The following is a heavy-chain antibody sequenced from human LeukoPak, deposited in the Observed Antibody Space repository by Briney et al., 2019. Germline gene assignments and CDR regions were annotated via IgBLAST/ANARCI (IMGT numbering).Heavy chain of an antibody. V-gene: IGHV3-30*14. J-gene: IGHJ4*02. CDR2: ISYDGSNK. D-gene: IGHD5-12*01. CDR1: GFTFSSYA. CDR3: ARGPSGYHNT. Sequence: GGSLRLSCAASGFTFSSYAMHWVRQAPGKGLEWVAVISYDGSNKYYADSVKGRFTISRDNSKNTLYLQMNSLRAEDTAVYYCARGPSGYHNTGGQGTLVTVSS.